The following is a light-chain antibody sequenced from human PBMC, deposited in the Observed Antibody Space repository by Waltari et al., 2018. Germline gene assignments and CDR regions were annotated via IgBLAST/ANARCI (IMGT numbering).Light chain of an antibody. CDR1: QSLLHRNGYND. CDR2: LGS. J-gene: IGKJ2*01. V-gene: IGKV2-28*01. Sequence: IVMTQSPLSLPVTPGEPASISCRAGQSLLHRNGYNDLDWYRQKPGQSPQLLIYLGSTRASGVPDRFIGGASGTQFTLRISRVEAEDVGVYYCMQARQTPYTFGQGTKLEIK. CDR3: MQARQTPYT.